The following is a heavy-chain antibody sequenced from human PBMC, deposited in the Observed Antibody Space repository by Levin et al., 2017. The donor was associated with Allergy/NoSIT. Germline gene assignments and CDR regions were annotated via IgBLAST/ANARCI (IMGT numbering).Heavy chain of an antibody. CDR3: ARGSGPLAYYMDV. CDR2: INHSGST. J-gene: IGHJ6*03. CDR1: GGSFSGYH. Sequence: KSSETLSLTCAVYGGSFSGYHWSWIRQPPGKGLEWIGEINHSGSTNYNPSLKSRVTISVDTSKNQFSLKLSSVTAADTAVYYCARGSGPLAYYMDVWGKGTTVTVSS. V-gene: IGHV4-34*01.